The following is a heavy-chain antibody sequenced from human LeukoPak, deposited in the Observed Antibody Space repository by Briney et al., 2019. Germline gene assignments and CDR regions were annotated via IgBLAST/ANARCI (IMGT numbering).Heavy chain of an antibody. D-gene: IGHD6-6*01. CDR2: ISAYNGNT. J-gene: IGHJ6*03. CDR3: ARRRRYSSSYKENSYCYYMDV. Sequence: ASVKVSCKASGYTFTSYGISWVRQAPGQGLEWMGWISAYNGNTNYAQKLQGRVTMTTDTSTSTAYMELRSLRSDDTAVYYCARRRRYSSSYKENSYCYYMDVWGKGTTVTVSS. CDR1: GYTFTSYG. V-gene: IGHV1-18*01.